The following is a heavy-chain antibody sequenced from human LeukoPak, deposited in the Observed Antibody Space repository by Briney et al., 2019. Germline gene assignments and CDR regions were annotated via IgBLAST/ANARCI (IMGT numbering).Heavy chain of an antibody. V-gene: IGHV4-61*02. CDR2: IYISGST. Sequence: SRTLSLTCTVSGGSVSSRSYYWSWIRQPAGKGLEWIGRIYISGSTNYNPSLKSRVTISVDTSKNQFSLKLTSVTAADTAVYYYARGDGWFDPWGQGTLVTVSS. CDR3: ARGDGWFDP. J-gene: IGHJ5*02. D-gene: IGHD2-21*02. CDR1: GGSVSSRSYY.